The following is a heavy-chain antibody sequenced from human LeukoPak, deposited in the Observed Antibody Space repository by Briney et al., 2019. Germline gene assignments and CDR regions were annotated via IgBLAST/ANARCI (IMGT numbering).Heavy chain of an antibody. CDR3: ARGGTYGSGSDQHTTLDY. CDR1: GGSISPYY. CDR2: VHTSGSP. V-gene: IGHV4-4*09. Sequence: PSQTLSPTWPVAGGSISPYYWSWIRQPAGKGLACIAPVHTSGSPNYNPSLKSRVIISVDNAKNQFSLNLNSVTAADTAVYYCARGGTYGSGSDQHTTLDYWGQGTLVTVSS. J-gene: IGHJ4*02. D-gene: IGHD3-10*01.